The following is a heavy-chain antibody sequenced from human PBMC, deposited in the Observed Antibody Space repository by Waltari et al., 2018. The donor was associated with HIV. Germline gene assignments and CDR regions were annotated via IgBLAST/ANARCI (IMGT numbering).Heavy chain of an antibody. CDR3: AKDRRGYLARGVFPEY. V-gene: IGHV3-23*01. J-gene: IGHJ4*02. Sequence: VQLLESGGELVQPGGSLRLSCVASGFTFSSYAMGWVRQAPGKGLEWVSVISDSGYNTYYADSVKGRFTNSRDNSKNTLYLQMNSLRAEDTAIYYCAKDRRGYLARGVFPEYWGQGTLVTVSS. CDR2: ISDSGYNT. D-gene: IGHD3-10*01. CDR1: GFTFSSYA.